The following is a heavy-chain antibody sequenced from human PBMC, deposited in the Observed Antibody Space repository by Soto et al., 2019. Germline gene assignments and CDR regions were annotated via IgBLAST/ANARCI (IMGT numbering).Heavy chain of an antibody. CDR2: IIPIFGTL. D-gene: IGHD3-22*01. V-gene: IGHV1-69*13. CDR3: VKARTITLTVGGAFDI. CDR1: GVTFSNYA. J-gene: IGHJ3*02. Sequence: GSSVKVSCKASGVTFSNYAISWVRQAPGQGLEWMGGIIPIFGTLNYAQKFQGRITITADESTRTAYMALSSLRSDDTARYYCVKARTITLTVGGAFDIWGQGTVVTVS.